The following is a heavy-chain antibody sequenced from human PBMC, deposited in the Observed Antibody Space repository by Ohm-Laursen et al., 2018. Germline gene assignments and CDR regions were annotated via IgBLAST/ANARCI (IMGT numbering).Heavy chain of an antibody. J-gene: IGHJ4*02. D-gene: IGHD1-14*01. CDR1: GFTFSSYG. CDR2: DSYDGSNI. CDR3: ARGIVRGVTGPDY. Sequence: SLRLSCAASGFTFSSYGMHWVRQAPGKGLEWVAGDSYDGSNIFYADSVKGRFTISRDNSKNTVYLQMNSLRVEDTAVYYCARGIVRGVTGPDYWGQGTLVTVSS. V-gene: IGHV3-30*03.